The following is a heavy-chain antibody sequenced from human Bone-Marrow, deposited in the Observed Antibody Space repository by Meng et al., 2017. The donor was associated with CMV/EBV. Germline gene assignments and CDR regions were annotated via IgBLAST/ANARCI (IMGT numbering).Heavy chain of an antibody. J-gene: IGHJ4*02. Sequence: ASVKVSCKASGYRFSDYGFTWMRQAPGQGPEWMGWISSYSGNTNYAERFQGRVSMTTDTASSTVYLELRSLRSDDTAIYYCARDHTIRGVYSAYWGQGTPVTVSS. D-gene: IGHD3-10*01. V-gene: IGHV1-18*01. CDR1: GYRFSDYG. CDR3: ARDHTIRGVYSAY. CDR2: ISSYSGNT.